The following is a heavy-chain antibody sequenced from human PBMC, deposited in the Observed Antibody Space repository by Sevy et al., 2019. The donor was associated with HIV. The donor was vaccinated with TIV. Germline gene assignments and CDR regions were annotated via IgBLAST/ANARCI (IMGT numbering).Heavy chain of an antibody. D-gene: IGHD2-2*01. J-gene: IGHJ6*02. CDR3: ARDCSSASCLWGMDV. CDR2: IYSSGST. V-gene: IGHV4-59*01. CDR1: GGSISSYY. Sequence: SETLSLTCSVSGGSISSYYWNWIRQPPGKGLERIGYIYSSGSTNYNPSLKSRVTISVDMSKNQFSLKLSSVTAADTAVYYCARDCSSASCLWGMDVWGQGTTVTVSS.